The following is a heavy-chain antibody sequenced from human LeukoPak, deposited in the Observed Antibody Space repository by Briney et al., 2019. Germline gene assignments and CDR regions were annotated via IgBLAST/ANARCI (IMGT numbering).Heavy chain of an antibody. V-gene: IGHV4-34*01. CDR1: GGSFSGYY. Sequence: SVTLSLTCAVYGGSFSGYYWSWIRQPPGKGLEWIGEINHSGSTNYNPSLKSRVTISVDTSKNQFSLKLSSVTAADTAVYYCARGREIAAAGTPTPNFDYWGQGTLVTVSS. D-gene: IGHD6-13*01. J-gene: IGHJ4*02. CDR3: ARGREIAAAGTPTPNFDY. CDR2: INHSGST.